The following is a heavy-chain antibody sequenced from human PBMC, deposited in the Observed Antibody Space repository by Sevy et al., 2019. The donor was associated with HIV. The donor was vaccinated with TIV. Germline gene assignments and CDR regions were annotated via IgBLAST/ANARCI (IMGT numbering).Heavy chain of an antibody. CDR2: ISYDGSNK. CDR3: ARDMAADRGAYSRVRPFDF. D-gene: IGHD2-21*01. V-gene: IGHV3-30-3*01. Sequence: GGSLRLSCAASGFTFSSYSMHWVRQAPGKGLEWVAVISYDGSNKYYVDSVKGRFTISRDNSKNTLYLQMNSLRAEDTAVYYWARDMAADRGAYSRVRPFDFWGQGTMVTVSS. J-gene: IGHJ4*02. CDR1: GFTFSSYS.